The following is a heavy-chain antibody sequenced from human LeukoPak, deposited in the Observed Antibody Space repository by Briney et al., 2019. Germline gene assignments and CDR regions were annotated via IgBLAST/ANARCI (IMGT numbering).Heavy chain of an antibody. J-gene: IGHJ5*02. CDR1: GFTFSGYA. CDR3: AKDPRGSHILLDP. Sequence: GGSLRLSCATSGFTFSGYAMYWVRHAPGKGLEWVSSISGSGGSTYYADSVKGRFTISRDNSKNTLYLQMNRLRAEDTAIYSCAKDPRGSHILLDPWGQGTLVTVSS. D-gene: IGHD3-10*01. CDR2: ISGSGGST. V-gene: IGHV3-23*01.